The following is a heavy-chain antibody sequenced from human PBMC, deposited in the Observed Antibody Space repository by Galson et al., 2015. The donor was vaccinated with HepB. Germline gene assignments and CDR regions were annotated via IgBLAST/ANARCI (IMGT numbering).Heavy chain of an antibody. D-gene: IGHD6-13*01. CDR1: GFTFTSSA. J-gene: IGHJ2*01. CDR2: IVVGSGNT. Sequence: SVKVSCKASGFTFTSSAVQWVRQARGQRLEWIGWIVVGSGNTNYAQKFQERVTITRDMSTSTAYMELSSLRSEDTAVYYCAAVAAAGQGYWYFDLWGRGTLVTVSS. CDR3: AAVAAAGQGYWYFDL. V-gene: IGHV1-58*01.